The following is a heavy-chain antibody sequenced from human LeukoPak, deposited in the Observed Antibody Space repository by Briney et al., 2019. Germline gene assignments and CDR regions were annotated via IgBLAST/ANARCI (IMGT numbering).Heavy chain of an antibody. CDR2: VNHSGST. CDR3: AKKSGGAGGLNKIYYYYGLDF. V-gene: IGHV4-34*01. Sequence: PSETLSLTCAVNGGSFSGHYWTWIRQSPGKGLEWIGEVNHSGSTNYNPSLKSRVTISVDTSKNQFSLKLISVTAAEAAVYYCAKKSGGAGGLNKIYYYYGLDFWGQGTTVIVSS. J-gene: IGHJ6*02. D-gene: IGHD3-3*01. CDR1: GGSFSGHY.